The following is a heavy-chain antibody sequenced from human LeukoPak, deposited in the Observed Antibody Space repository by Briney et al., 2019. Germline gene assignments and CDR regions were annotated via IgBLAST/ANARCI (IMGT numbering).Heavy chain of an antibody. J-gene: IGHJ4*02. D-gene: IGHD1-14*01. V-gene: IGHV1-2*02. CDR2: INPNSGGT. CDR1: GYTFTAYY. Sequence: GASVKVSCRASGYTFTAYYMHWMRQAPGQGLDWMGWINPNSGGTKYARNFQDRVTMTRDTSISTVYLELKRLRSDDTAIYYCAREAELIDKLFDYWGQGSLVTVSP. CDR3: AREAELIDKLFDY.